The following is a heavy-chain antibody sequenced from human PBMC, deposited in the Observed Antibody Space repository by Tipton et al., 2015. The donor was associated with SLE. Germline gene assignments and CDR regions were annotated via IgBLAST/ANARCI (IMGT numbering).Heavy chain of an antibody. D-gene: IGHD3-10*01. V-gene: IGHV4-34*01. CDR1: GGSFSGYY. CDR2: INHSGST. CDR3: ARAVTDRRPNYLWFFDY. Sequence: TLSLTCAVYGGSFSGYYWSWIRQPPGKGLEWIGEINHSGSTNYNPSLKSRVTISVDTSKNQFSLKLSSVTAADTAVYYCARAVTDRRPNYLWFFDYWGQGTLVTVSS. J-gene: IGHJ4*02.